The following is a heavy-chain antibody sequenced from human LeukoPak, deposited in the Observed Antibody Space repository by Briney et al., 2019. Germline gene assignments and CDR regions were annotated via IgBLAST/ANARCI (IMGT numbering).Heavy chain of an antibody. J-gene: IGHJ4*02. CDR1: GGSFSGYY. CDR2: INHSGST. V-gene: IGHV4-34*01. CDR3: ASWYSSFDY. Sequence: SETLSLTCAVYGGSFSGYYWNWIRQPPGKGLEWIGEINHSGSTNYNPSLKSRVTISVDTSKNQFSLKLSSVTAADTAVYYCASWYSSFDYWGQGTLVTVSS. D-gene: IGHD6-13*01.